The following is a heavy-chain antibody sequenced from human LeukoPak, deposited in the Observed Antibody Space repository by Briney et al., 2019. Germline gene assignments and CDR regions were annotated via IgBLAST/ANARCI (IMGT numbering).Heavy chain of an antibody. Sequence: ASVKVSCKASGYTFTGYYLHWVRQAPAQGLEWMGWINPHSGVTTFPQKFQGRVTMTMDTSISTTYMELNRLRSDDTAVYYCARDQVAATSAHNFDYWGQGTLVTVSS. CDR1: GYTFTGYY. CDR2: INPHSGVT. J-gene: IGHJ4*02. CDR3: ARDQVAATSAHNFDY. V-gene: IGHV1-2*02. D-gene: IGHD1-26*01.